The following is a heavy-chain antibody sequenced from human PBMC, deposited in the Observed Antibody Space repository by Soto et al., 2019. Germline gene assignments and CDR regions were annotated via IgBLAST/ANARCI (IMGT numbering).Heavy chain of an antibody. V-gene: IGHV3-23*01. J-gene: IGHJ4*02. D-gene: IGHD7-27*01. Sequence: GGSLRLSCAASGFTFSSYAMSWVRQAPGKGLECFSVISGSGGSTYYADSVKGRFTISRDNSKNTLFLQMNGLRAEDTAVYYCAKIPSWGYSDYWGQGTLVTVSS. CDR2: ISGSGGST. CDR3: AKIPSWGYSDY. CDR1: GFTFSSYA.